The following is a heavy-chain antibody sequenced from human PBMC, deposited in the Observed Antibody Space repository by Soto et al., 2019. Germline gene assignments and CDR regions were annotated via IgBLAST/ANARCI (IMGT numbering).Heavy chain of an antibody. CDR2: ISAYNGNT. Sequence: ASVKVACKASGYTFTSYGISWVRQAPGQGLEWMGWISAYNGNTNYAQKLQGRVTMTKDTSTSTDYMELRSLRSDDTAVYYCAREGRGEWELLPAYYYYGMDVWGQGTTVTVS. CDR1: GYTFTSYG. CDR3: AREGRGEWELLPAYYYYGMDV. J-gene: IGHJ6*02. V-gene: IGHV1-18*01. D-gene: IGHD1-26*01.